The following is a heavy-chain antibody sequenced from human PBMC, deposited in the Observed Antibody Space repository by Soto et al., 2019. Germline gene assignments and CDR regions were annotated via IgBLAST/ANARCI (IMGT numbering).Heavy chain of an antibody. D-gene: IGHD2-15*01. J-gene: IGHJ6*02. CDR1: GFTFRNYA. Sequence: EVKLLQSGGGVGQPGGSLRLPCAAAGFTFRNYAMNWVRQAPGKGLELVSSISSNGGSAYYADSVKGRFTISRDNSKNTLYLQMNSLRADDTAVYYCARGYCSAVGCYVHYYYGFDVWGQGTTVTVSS. V-gene: IGHV3-23*01. CDR3: ARGYCSAVGCYVHYYYGFDV. CDR2: ISSNGGSA.